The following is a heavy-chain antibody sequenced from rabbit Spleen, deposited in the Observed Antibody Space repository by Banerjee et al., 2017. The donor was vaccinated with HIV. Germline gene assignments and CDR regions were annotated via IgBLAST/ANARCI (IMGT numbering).Heavy chain of an antibody. CDR3: ARDTGTSFSTYGMDL. D-gene: IGHD7-1*01. J-gene: IGHJ6*01. CDR2: IDAYGSGNT. V-gene: IGHV1S45*01. CDR1: GFSFSSNYW. Sequence: EDSGGDLVKPEGSLTLTCTASGFSFSSNYWICWVRQAPGKGLEWIACIDAYGSGNTYYASWAKGRFTISKTSSTTVTLQMTSLTAADTATYFCARDTGTSFSTYGMDLWGPGTLVTVS.